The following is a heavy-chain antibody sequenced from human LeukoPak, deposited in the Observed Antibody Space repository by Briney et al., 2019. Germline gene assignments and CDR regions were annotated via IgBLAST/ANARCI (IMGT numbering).Heavy chain of an antibody. J-gene: IGHJ4*02. D-gene: IGHD1-1*01. Sequence: PGGSLRLSCAASGFTFSSYSMNWVRQAPGKGLEWVSSISSSSSYIYYADSVKGRFTISRDNSKNTLYLQMNSLRAEDTAVYYCAKGPRYNWNDGYFDYWGQGTLVTVSS. V-gene: IGHV3-21*01. CDR3: AKGPRYNWNDGYFDY. CDR2: ISSSSSYI. CDR1: GFTFSSYS.